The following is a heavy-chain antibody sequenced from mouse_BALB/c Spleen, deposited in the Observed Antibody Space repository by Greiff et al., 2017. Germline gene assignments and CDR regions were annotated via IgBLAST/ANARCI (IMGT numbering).Heavy chain of an antibody. Sequence: VQLQQSGAELVRPGTSVKVSCKASGYAFTNYLIEWVKQRPGQGLEWIGVINPGSGGTNYNEKFKGKATLTADKSSSTAYMQLSSLTSDDSAVYFCARGNCHWYFDVWGAGTTVTVSS. CDR2: INPGSGGT. CDR3: ARGNCHWYFDV. J-gene: IGHJ1*01. V-gene: IGHV1-54*01. CDR1: GYAFTNYL. D-gene: IGHD2-1*01.